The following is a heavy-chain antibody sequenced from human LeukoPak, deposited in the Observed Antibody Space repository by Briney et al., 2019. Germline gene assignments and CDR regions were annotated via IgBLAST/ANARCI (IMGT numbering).Heavy chain of an antibody. CDR2: ISDSGGTT. CDR3: AKSRGLFLPMSRYFDD. CDR1: GFTFSSYW. J-gene: IGHJ4*02. D-gene: IGHD3-10*01. Sequence: PTGGSLRLSCAASGFTFSSYWMSWVRQAPGKGLEWVSGISDSGGTTYYVDSVKGRFTISRDNSNNALYLQMNSLRAEDTAVYYCAKSRGLFLPMSRYFDDWGQGTLVTVSS. V-gene: IGHV3-23*01.